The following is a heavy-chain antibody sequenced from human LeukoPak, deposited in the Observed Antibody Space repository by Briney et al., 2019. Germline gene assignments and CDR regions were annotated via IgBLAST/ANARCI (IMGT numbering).Heavy chain of an antibody. Sequence: SETLSLTCAVYGGSFSGYYWSWIRQPPGKGLEWIGEINHSGSTNYNPSLKSRVTISVDTSKNQFSLKLSSVTAADTAVYYCARGQSTIFGVDSTFDYWGQGTLVTVSS. V-gene: IGHV4-34*01. CDR1: GGSFSGYY. CDR2: INHSGST. J-gene: IGHJ4*02. D-gene: IGHD3-3*01. CDR3: ARGQSTIFGVDSTFDY.